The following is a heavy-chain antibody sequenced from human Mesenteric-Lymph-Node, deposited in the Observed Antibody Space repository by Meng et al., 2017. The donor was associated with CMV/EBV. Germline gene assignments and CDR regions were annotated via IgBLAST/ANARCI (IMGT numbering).Heavy chain of an antibody. CDR3: ARGGTSLPFGARQNTLDH. Sequence: SFSDYDWTWIRQPPGEGLEWIGEISHSGSTSYNPALKSRVTLSLDASKKHLSLRLRSVTAADAAVYYCARGGTSLPFGARQNTLDHWGQGILVTVSS. V-gene: IGHV4-34*01. CDR1: SFSDYD. J-gene: IGHJ4*02. D-gene: IGHD3-10*01. CDR2: ISHSGST.